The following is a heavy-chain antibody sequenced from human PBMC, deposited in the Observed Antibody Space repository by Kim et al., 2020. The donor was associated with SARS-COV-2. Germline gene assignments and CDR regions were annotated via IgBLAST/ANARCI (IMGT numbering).Heavy chain of an antibody. CDR1: GYTFTSYY. D-gene: IGHD3-9*01. CDR2: INPSGGST. CDR3: ARDGVEHYDILTGFPRIPVPSNDY. Sequence: ASVKVSCKASGYTFTSYYMHWVRQAPGQGLEWMGIINPSGGSTSNAQKFQGRVNMTRDTSTSTVYMELSSLRSEDTAGYYCARDGVEHYDILTGFPRIPVPSNDYWGQGTRVTVSS. V-gene: IGHV1-46*01. J-gene: IGHJ4*02.